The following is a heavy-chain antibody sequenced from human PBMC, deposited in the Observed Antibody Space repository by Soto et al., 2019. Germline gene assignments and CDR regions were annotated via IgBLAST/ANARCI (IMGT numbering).Heavy chain of an antibody. D-gene: IGHD1-20*01. CDR1: GFTFSSYA. Sequence: EVQLLESGGGLVQPGGSLRLSCAASGFTFSSYAMSWVRQAPGKGLEWISAVSGSGGSTYYADSVKGRFTISRDNSKDTLYLKMTTLRAEDKAVYYCATPPDYNWNDYSGPGTLVTASS. CDR3: ATPPDYNWNDY. V-gene: IGHV3-23*01. CDR2: VSGSGGST. J-gene: IGHJ4*02.